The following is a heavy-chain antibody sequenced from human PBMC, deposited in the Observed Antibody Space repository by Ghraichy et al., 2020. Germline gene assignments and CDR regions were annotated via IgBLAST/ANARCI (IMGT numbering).Heavy chain of an antibody. CDR3: ARTYYYDSSGYHDY. CDR1: GYTFTSYG. Sequence: ASVKVSCKASGYTFTSYGISWVRQAPGQGLEWMGWISAYNGNTNYAQKLQGRVTMTTDTSTSTAYMELRSLRSDDTAVYYCARTYYYDSSGYHDYWGQGTLVTVSS. CDR2: ISAYNGNT. J-gene: IGHJ4*02. D-gene: IGHD3-22*01. V-gene: IGHV1-18*04.